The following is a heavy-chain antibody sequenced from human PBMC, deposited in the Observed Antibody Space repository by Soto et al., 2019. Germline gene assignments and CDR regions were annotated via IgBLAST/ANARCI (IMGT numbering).Heavy chain of an antibody. V-gene: IGHV3-23*01. CDR3: AKDLEVQIWLEYYFDY. CDR2: ISGSGGST. J-gene: IGHJ4*02. Sequence: PGGSLRLSCAASGFTFSSYAMSWVRQAPGKGLEWVSAISGSGGSTYYADSVKGRFTISRDNSKNTLYLQMNSLRAEDTAVYYCAKDLEVQIWLEYYFDYWGQGTLVTVSS. CDR1: GFTFSSYA. D-gene: IGHD5-18*01.